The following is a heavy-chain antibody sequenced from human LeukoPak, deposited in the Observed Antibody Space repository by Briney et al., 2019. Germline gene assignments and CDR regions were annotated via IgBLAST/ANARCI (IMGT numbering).Heavy chain of an antibody. CDR2: INPNSSAT. D-gene: IGHD5-24*01. Sequence: ASVKVSCKASGYSFTGYYLHWVRQAPGQGLEWMGWINPNSSATNFAQKFQGRVTLTTDTSINSAYMELNRLTSDDTALYYCARVLTDGYSNGNFQHWGQGTLVTVSS. J-gene: IGHJ1*01. CDR1: GYSFTGYY. CDR3: ARVLTDGYSNGNFQH. V-gene: IGHV1-2*02.